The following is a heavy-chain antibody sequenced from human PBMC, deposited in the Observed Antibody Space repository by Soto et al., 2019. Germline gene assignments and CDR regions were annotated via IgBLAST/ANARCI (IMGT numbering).Heavy chain of an antibody. V-gene: IGHV4-39*01. D-gene: IGHD5-18*01. Sequence: PSETLSLTCNVSGGSIDRSNYYWDWLRQPPGKGLEWIGTTYYNGNAYYNPSLKSRVSMSVDTSKNQFSLKLVSVTAADTAVYNCAQTRNSYGTLYFDYWGQGTLVTVSS. CDR1: GGSIDRSNYY. CDR3: AQTRNSYGTLYFDY. CDR2: TYYNGNA. J-gene: IGHJ4*02.